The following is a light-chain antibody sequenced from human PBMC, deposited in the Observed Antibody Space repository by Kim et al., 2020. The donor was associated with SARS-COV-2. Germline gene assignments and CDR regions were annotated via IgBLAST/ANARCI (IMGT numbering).Light chain of an antibody. CDR1: QGISTN. J-gene: IGKJ4*01. CDR3: QQINSFPLT. Sequence: ASVGDGVSITCRASQGISTNLAWYQQKPGKAPRLLIYAASTLESGVPSRFSGRGSGTEFTLAINSLQPEDFATYYCQQINSFPLTFGGGTKVDIK. CDR2: AAS. V-gene: IGKV1-9*01.